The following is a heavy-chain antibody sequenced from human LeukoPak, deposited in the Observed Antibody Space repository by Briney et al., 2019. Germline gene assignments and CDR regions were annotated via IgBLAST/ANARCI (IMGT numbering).Heavy chain of an antibody. J-gene: IGHJ5*02. Sequence: GGSLRLSCAASGFTFSSYAMSWVRQAPGKGLEWVSSISPGRTYMFYADSVKGRFTISRDNARNSLYLQMNSLRAEDTAVYYCARAVVISNWFDPWGQGTLVTVSS. D-gene: IGHD2-21*01. CDR2: ISPGRTYM. CDR3: ARAVVISNWFDP. V-gene: IGHV3-21*01. CDR1: GFTFSSYA.